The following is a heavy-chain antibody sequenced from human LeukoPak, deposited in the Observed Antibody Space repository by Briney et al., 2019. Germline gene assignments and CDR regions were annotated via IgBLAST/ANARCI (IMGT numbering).Heavy chain of an antibody. J-gene: IGHJ6*02. Sequence: ASVKVSCKASGYTFTSYDFNWVRQATGQRPEWMGWMSPNSGDTGYAQKFQDRVTMTRNTSISTAYMELSRLRSDDTAVYYCAREDSNPKYYYYYGMDVWGQGTTVTVSS. CDR3: AREDSNPKYYYYYGMDV. V-gene: IGHV1-8*01. CDR1: GYTFTSYD. D-gene: IGHD4-11*01. CDR2: MSPNSGDT.